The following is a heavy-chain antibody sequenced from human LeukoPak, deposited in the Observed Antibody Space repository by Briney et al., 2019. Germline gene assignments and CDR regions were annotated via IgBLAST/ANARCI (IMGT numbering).Heavy chain of an antibody. V-gene: IGHV3-7*01. CDR1: GFTFSSYW. CDR2: IKQDGSEK. Sequence: GGSLRLSCAASGFTFSSYWMSWVRQAPGKGLEWVANIKQDGSEKYYVDSVKGRFTISRDNAKNSLYLQMNSLRAKDTAVYYCARDSIVGAYYFDYWGQGTLVTVSS. D-gene: IGHD1-26*01. CDR3: ARDSIVGAYYFDY. J-gene: IGHJ4*02.